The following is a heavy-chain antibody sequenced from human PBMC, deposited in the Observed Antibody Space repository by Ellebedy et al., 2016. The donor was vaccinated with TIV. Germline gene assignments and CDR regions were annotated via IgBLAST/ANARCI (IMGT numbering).Heavy chain of an antibody. V-gene: IGHV4-59*01. CDR2: IYYTGST. Sequence: MPSETLSLTCSVSGGSISTYYWSWIRQPPGKGLECIGYIYYTGSTNYNPSHKSRVTISLDKSKNQFSLKLSSVTAADTAVYYCARGPPGPWGQGTLVTVSS. J-gene: IGHJ5*02. CDR3: ARGPPGP. CDR1: GGSISTYY.